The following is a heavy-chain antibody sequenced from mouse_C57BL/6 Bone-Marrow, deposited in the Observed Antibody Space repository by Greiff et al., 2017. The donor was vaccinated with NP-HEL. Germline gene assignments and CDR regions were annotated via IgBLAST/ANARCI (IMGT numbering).Heavy chain of an antibody. Sequence: EVKLMESGEGLVKPGGSLKLSCAASGFTFSSYAMSWVRQTPEKRLEWVAYISSGGDYIYYADTVKGRFTISRDNARNTLYLQMSRLKSEDTAMYYCTRDDTTDYFDYWGQGTTLTVSS. CDR2: ISSGGDYI. CDR3: TRDDTTDYFDY. CDR1: GFTFSSYA. V-gene: IGHV5-9-1*02. J-gene: IGHJ2*01. D-gene: IGHD1-1*01.